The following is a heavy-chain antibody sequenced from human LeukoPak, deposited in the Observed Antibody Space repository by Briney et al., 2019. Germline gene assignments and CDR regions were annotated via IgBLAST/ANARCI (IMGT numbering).Heavy chain of an antibody. CDR1: VFTFSSYA. V-gene: IGHV3-23*01. D-gene: IGHD1-26*01. J-gene: IGHJ4*02. Sequence: PGGSLRLSCAASVFTFSSYAMSWVRQAPGKGLQWVSAVSGSGDSTYYADSVKGRFTISRDNSKNTLYLQMNSRRAEDTAVYYCAKDRSGSSPYYFDSWGQGTLVTVSS. CDR3: AKDRSGSSPYYFDS. CDR2: VSGSGDST.